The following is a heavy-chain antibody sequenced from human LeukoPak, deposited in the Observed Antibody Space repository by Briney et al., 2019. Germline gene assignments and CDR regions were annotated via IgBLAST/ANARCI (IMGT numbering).Heavy chain of an antibody. CDR1: GFTFSSYA. CDR2: ISDSGGNT. CDR3: ATYTYYYDSSGYYPGDY. V-gene: IGHV3-23*01. Sequence: PGGSLRLSCAASGFTFSSYAMSWVRQAPGKGLEWVSAISDSGGNTYYADSVTGRFTISRDNSKNTLYLQMNSLRAEDTAVYYCATYTYYYDSSGYYPGDYWGQGTLVTVSS. J-gene: IGHJ4*02. D-gene: IGHD3-22*01.